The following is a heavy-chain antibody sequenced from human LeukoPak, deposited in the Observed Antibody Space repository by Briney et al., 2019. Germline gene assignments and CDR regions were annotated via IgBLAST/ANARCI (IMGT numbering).Heavy chain of an antibody. CDR2: IIPILGIA. CDR1: GGTFSSYA. Sequence: GSSVKVSCKASGGTFSSYAIIWVRQAPGQGLEWMGRIIPILGIANYAQKFQGRVTITADKSTSTAYMELSSLRSEDTAVYYCARAHCSGGSCYSRWNWFDPWGQGTLVTVSS. D-gene: IGHD2-15*01. V-gene: IGHV1-69*04. CDR3: ARAHCSGGSCYSRWNWFDP. J-gene: IGHJ5*02.